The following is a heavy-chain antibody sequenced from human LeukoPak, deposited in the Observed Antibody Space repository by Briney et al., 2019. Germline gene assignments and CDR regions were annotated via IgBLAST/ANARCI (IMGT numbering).Heavy chain of an antibody. V-gene: IGHV1-2*06. CDR3: ARNRRVTILNWFDP. CDR1: VYTSTGYY. CDR2: INPNSGGT. J-gene: IGHJ5*02. Sequence: GASVKVSCKASVYTSTGYYMHWVRQAPGQGLEWMGRINPNSGGTNYAQKFQGRVTMTRDTSISTAYMELSRLRSDDTAVYYCARNRRVTILNWFDPWGQGTLVTVSS. D-gene: IGHD3-3*01.